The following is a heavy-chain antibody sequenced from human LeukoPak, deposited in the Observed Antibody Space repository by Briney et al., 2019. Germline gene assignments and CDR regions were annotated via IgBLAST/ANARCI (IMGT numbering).Heavy chain of an antibody. V-gene: IGHV4-59*08. CDR1: GGSINDRY. Sequence: SETLSLTCNVSGGSINDRYWTWIRKPPGKGLEWLGYIFSSGSATTHYSPSLKSRVTISADTSKNQLSLRLSSVTAADTAVYYCARQGGNDCSGDNWYFYYYFMDVWGSGTTVTVSS. J-gene: IGHJ6*03. CDR2: IFSSGSATT. D-gene: IGHD2-15*01. CDR3: ARQGGNDCSGDNWYFYYYFMDV.